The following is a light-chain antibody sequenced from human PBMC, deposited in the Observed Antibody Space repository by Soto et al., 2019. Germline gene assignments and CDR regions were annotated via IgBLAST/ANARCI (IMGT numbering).Light chain of an antibody. CDR3: QQVSSYPVT. CDR1: QGISSY. V-gene: IGKV1-9*01. CDR2: AAS. J-gene: IGKJ2*01. Sequence: DIQLTQSPSFLSASVGDRVTITCRASQGISSYLAWYQQKPGNAPKLLIYAASTLQSGVPSRFSGSGSGTEFTLTISSLQPEDFASYYCQQVSSYPVTFGQGTKLEIK.